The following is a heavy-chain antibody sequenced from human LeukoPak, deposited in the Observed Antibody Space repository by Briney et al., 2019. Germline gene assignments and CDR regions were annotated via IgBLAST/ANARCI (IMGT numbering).Heavy chain of an antibody. CDR3: ASSGGYCSSTSCYTNWFDP. CDR2: IYYSGST. CDR1: GGSFSGYY. Sequence: SETLSLTCAVYGGSFSGYYWSWIRQPPGKGLEWIGYIYYSGSTNYNPSLKSRVTISVDTSKNQFSLKLSSVTAADTAVYYCASSGGYCSSTSCYTNWFDPWGQGTLVTVSS. V-gene: IGHV4-59*01. J-gene: IGHJ5*02. D-gene: IGHD2-2*02.